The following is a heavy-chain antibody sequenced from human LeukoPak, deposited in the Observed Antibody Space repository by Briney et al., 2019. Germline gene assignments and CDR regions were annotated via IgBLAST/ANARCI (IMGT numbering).Heavy chain of an antibody. Sequence: ASVKVSFKSSAYTFTIYHLHWVRQAHGPGLEWVGGINPNSGGTNYAKKVQGRVTMTRDNSMNTPHLELSRLRSDDMAVYYCANPRVSHYCSAISGDYDYWGQGTLVTVSS. CDR1: AYTFTIYH. J-gene: IGHJ4*02. CDR3: ANPRVSHYCSAISGDYDY. CDR2: INPNSGGT. D-gene: IGHD2-2*02. V-gene: IGHV1-2*02.